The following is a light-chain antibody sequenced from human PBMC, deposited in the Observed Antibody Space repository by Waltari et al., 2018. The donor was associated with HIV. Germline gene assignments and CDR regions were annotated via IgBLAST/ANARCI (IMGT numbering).Light chain of an antibody. CDR2: AAS. V-gene: IGKV1-27*01. CDR1: QDISSY. Sequence: DIQMTQSPASLSASVGDRVTITCRASQDISSYLAWYQQKPGKGPKLLIYAASSLQSGVPSRLSGSGSGTDFTLTISSLQPEDAATYYCQKYNNAPSITFGQGTRLEIK. J-gene: IGKJ5*01. CDR3: QKYNNAPSIT.